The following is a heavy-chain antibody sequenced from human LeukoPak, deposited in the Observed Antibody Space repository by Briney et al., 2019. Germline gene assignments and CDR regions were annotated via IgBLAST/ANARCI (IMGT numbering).Heavy chain of an antibody. Sequence: GGSLRLSCAASGNYWMHWVRQAPGKGLVWVSHINSDGSWTSYADSVKGRFTISKDNAKSTVYLQMNSLRAEDTAVYYCVSFYETYWGRGTLVTVSS. J-gene: IGHJ4*02. CDR1: GNYW. CDR2: INSDGSWT. CDR3: VSFYETY. V-gene: IGHV3-74*01. D-gene: IGHD2/OR15-2a*01.